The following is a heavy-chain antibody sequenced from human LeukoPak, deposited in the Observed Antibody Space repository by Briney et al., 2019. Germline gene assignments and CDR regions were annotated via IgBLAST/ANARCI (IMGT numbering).Heavy chain of an antibody. Sequence: GGSLRLSCAASGNYWMHWVRQAPGKGLVWVSHINSDGSWTSYADSVKGRFTISKDNAKSTVYLQMNSLRAEDTAVYYCVSFYETYWGRGTLVTVSS. J-gene: IGHJ4*02. CDR1: GNYW. CDR2: INSDGSWT. CDR3: VSFYETY. V-gene: IGHV3-74*01. D-gene: IGHD2/OR15-2a*01.